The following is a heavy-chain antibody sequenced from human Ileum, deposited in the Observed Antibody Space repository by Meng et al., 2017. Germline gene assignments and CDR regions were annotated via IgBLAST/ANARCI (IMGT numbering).Heavy chain of an antibody. J-gene: IGHJ4*02. CDR3: ARGYGSLTREAFDY. Sequence: GSLRLSCSVSSGSIDNSYWSWIRQPAGKGLEWIGRIYSSGITDYNPSLKSRVTMSVDTSKNQFSLKLTSVAAADTAVYYCARGYGSLTREAFDYWGQGTLVTVSS. D-gene: IGHD3-10*01. CDR2: IYSSGIT. CDR1: SGSIDNSY. V-gene: IGHV4-4*07.